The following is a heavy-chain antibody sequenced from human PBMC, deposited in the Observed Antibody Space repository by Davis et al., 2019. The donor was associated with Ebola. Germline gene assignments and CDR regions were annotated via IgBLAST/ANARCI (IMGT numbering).Heavy chain of an antibody. D-gene: IGHD3-3*01. CDR2: ISAYNGNT. V-gene: IGHV1-18*01. Sequence: ASVKVSCKASGYTFTSYGISWVRQAPGQGLEWMGWISAYNGNTNYAQKLQGRVTMTTETSTSTAYMELRSLRSEDTAVYYCARVYFGVVIITGRGRNWFDPWGQGTLVTVSS. CDR3: ARVYFGVVIITGRGRNWFDP. J-gene: IGHJ5*02. CDR1: GYTFTSYG.